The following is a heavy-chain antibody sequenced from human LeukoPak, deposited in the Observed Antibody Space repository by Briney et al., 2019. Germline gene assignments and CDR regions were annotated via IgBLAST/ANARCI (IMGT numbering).Heavy chain of an antibody. CDR1: GFTFSSYG. D-gene: IGHD6-19*01. CDR3: ARVQQWLVRGYFDY. CDR2: IWDDGSNK. Sequence: GGSLRLSCAASGFTFSSYGMHWVRQAPGKGLEWVAVIWDDGSNKYYADSVKGRFTISRDNSKNTLYLQMNSLRAEDTAVYYCARVQQWLVRGYFDYWGQGTLVTVSS. V-gene: IGHV3-33*01. J-gene: IGHJ4*02.